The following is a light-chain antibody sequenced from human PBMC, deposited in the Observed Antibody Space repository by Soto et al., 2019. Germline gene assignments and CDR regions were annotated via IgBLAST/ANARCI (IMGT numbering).Light chain of an antibody. V-gene: IGKV3-20*01. CDR2: GAS. CDR3: HQYGSSLLT. Sequence: EVVLTQSPGTLSLSPGERATLSCRASQSVSSSYLAWYQQKPGQAPRLLIYGASSRAPGIPDRFSGSGSGTDFTLTISRLEPEDFAVYYCHQYGSSLLTFGGGTKVDIK. CDR1: QSVSSSY. J-gene: IGKJ4*01.